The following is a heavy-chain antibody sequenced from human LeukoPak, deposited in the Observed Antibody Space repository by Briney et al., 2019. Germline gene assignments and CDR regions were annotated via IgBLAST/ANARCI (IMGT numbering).Heavy chain of an antibody. J-gene: IGHJ4*02. CDR2: INSDGSWT. V-gene: IGHV3-74*01. D-gene: IGHD2/OR15-2a*01. CDR3: VCFYGTY. Sequence: SGGSLRLSCAASGNYWMHWVRQAPGKGLVWVSHINSDGSWTSYADSVKGRFTISKDNAKNTVYLQMNSLRAEDTGVYFCVCFYGTYWGRGTLVTVSS. CDR1: GNYW.